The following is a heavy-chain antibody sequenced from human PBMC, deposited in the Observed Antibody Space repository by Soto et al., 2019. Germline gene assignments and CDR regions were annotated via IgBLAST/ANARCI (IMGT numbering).Heavy chain of an antibody. CDR2: IIPIFGTA. D-gene: IGHD3-3*01. J-gene: IGHJ6*02. V-gene: IGHV1-69*06. Sequence: GASVKVSCKASGGTFSSYAISWVRQAPGQGLEWMGGIIPIFGTANYAQKFQGRVTITADRSTSTAYMELSSLRSEDTAVYYCARMGGTIFGVVISYYYYYGMDVWGQGTTVTVSS. CDR3: ARMGGTIFGVVISYYYYYGMDV. CDR1: GGTFSSYA.